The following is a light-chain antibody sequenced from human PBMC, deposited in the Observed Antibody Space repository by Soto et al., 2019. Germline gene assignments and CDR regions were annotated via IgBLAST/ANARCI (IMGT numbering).Light chain of an antibody. CDR2: EVS. Sequence: QSALTQPPSASGSPGQSVTITCSGTSSDVGEENYVSWYQQHPGKVPKLMIYEVSNRPSGVSNRFSGSKSGNTASLTISGLQAEDEADYYCSSYTSSSTYVFGTGTK. J-gene: IGLJ1*01. CDR3: SSYTSSSTYV. CDR1: SSDVGEENY. V-gene: IGLV2-14*01.